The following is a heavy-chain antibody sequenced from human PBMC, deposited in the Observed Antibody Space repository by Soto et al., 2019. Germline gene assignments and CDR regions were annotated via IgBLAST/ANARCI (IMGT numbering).Heavy chain of an antibody. CDR2: IYYSGST. V-gene: IGHV4-39*01. D-gene: IGHD3-3*01. J-gene: IGHJ6*03. CDR1: GGSISSSSYY. Sequence: PSETLSLTCTVSGGSISSSSYYWGWIRQPPGKGLEWIGSIYYSGSTYYNPSLKSRVTISVDTSKNQFSLKLSSVTAADTAVYYCARHDPQGSGYYEGVDYYYMDVWGKGTTVTVSS. CDR3: ARHDPQGSGYYEGVDYYYMDV.